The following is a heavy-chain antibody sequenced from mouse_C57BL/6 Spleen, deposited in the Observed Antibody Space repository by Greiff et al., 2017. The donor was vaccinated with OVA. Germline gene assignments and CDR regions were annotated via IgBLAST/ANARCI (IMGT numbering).Heavy chain of an antibody. CDR3: ARDQGDDGYYWFAY. CDR2: ISYSGST. Sequence: EVKLQESGPGMVKPSQSLSLTCTVTGYSITSGYDWHWIRHFPGNKLEWMGYISYSGSTNYNPSLKSRISITHDTSKNHFFLKLNSVTTEDTATYYCARDQGDDGYYWFAYWGQGTLVTVSA. V-gene: IGHV3-1*01. CDR1: GYSITSGYD. J-gene: IGHJ3*01. D-gene: IGHD2-3*01.